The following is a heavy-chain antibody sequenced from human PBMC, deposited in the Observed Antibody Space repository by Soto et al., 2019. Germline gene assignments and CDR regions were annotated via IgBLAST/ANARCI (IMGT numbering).Heavy chain of an antibody. V-gene: IGHV3-33*01. CDR2: IWYDGSNK. J-gene: IGHJ4*02. CDR1: GFTFSSYG. Sequence: ESGGGVVQPGRSLRLSCAASGFTFSSYGMHWVRQAPGKGLEWVTVIWYDGSNKHYADSVKGRFTISRDNSNNMVSLQMNSLRVEDTAVYYCARGSPPDSWGQGTLVTVSS. CDR3: ARGSPPDS.